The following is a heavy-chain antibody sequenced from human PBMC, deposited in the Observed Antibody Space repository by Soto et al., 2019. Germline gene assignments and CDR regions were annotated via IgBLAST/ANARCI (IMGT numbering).Heavy chain of an antibody. CDR3: ARLGGEYYLAKDV. Sequence: GESLKISCKGSGYTLTWYWIGWVRQMPGKGLEWMGIINPGDSDTRYSPSFQGQVTISVDKSIGTAYLRWSSLTASDTAIYSCARLGGEYYLAKDVWGKGITVTDS. CDR1: GYTLTWYW. CDR2: INPGDSDT. V-gene: IGHV5-51*01. J-gene: IGHJ6*03. D-gene: IGHD3-16*01.